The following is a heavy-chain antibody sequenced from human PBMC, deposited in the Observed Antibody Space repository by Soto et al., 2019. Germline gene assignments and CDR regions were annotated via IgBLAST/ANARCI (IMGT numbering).Heavy chain of an antibody. D-gene: IGHD5-12*01. CDR2: IISMFGTP. J-gene: IGHJ4*02. Sequence: QVQLVQSGAELKKPGSSVKVSCRASGATFSISVFNWVRQAPGQGLEWMGGIISMFGTPNSSQKFQGRVTNSADESTSTGYMELNNLRSDEWAIYSCARDLGGGYDPGDYWGQGTQVTVSS. CDR3: ARDLGGGYDPGDY. CDR1: GATFSISV. V-gene: IGHV1-69*12.